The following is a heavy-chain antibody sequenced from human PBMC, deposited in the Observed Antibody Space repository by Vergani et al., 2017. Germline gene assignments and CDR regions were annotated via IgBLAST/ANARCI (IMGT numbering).Heavy chain of an antibody. D-gene: IGHD3-3*01. Sequence: QVQLQESGPGLVKPSETLSLTCTVSGGSVSSGSYYWGWIRQPPGKGLEWIGSIYYSGSTYYNPSLKSRVTIFVDASKNQFSLKLSSVTAADTAVYYCAREKNVLRFLEWLPRAFDIWGQGTMVTVSS. V-gene: IGHV4-39*01. CDR2: IYYSGST. CDR3: AREKNVLRFLEWLPRAFDI. CDR1: GGSVSSGSYY. J-gene: IGHJ3*02.